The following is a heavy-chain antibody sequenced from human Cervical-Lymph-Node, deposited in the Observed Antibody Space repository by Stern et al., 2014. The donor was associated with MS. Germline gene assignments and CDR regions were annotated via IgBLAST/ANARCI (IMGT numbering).Heavy chain of an antibody. Sequence: QVQLVQSGSELKKPGASVTISCKASGYTFTKYLIHWVRQAPGQGLEWMGWINSNTGAPMYARYFGGRFVFSLDTSVTTAYLQISRLKTEDTAVYYCARDMSDFWSDYGHNWFDPWGQGTLVTVSS. CDR3: ARDMSDFWSDYGHNWFDP. CDR1: GYTFTKYL. J-gene: IGHJ5*02. V-gene: IGHV7-4-1*02. D-gene: IGHD3-3*01. CDR2: INSNTGAP.